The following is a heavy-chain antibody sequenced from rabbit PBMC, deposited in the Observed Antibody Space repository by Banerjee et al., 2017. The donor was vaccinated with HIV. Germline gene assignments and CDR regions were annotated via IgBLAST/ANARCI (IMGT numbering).Heavy chain of an antibody. CDR1: GFSFSSSYY. Sequence: QSLEESGGDLVKPGASLTLTCTASGFSFSSSYYMCWVRQAPGKGLEWVGCVHTGDGNTYYASWAKGRFTISKTSSTTVDLKMTSLTGADTAAYFCARNLDYVGSLWGPGTLVTVS. V-gene: IGHV1S40*01. D-gene: IGHD4-2*01. CDR3: ARNLDYVGSL. CDR2: VHTGDGNT. J-gene: IGHJ6*01.